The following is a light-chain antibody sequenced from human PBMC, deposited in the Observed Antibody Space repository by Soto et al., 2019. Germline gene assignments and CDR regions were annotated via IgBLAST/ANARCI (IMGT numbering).Light chain of an antibody. CDR2: KAS. CDR3: QHYNSYSEA. J-gene: IGKJ1*01. CDR1: QTISSW. V-gene: IGKV1-5*03. Sequence: DIQMTQSPSTLSASGGDRVTITCRASQTISSWLAWYHQKPGKAPKLLIYKASTLKSGVPSRFSGSGSGTEFTLTISSLQPDDFATYYCQHYNSYSEAFGQGTKVDIK.